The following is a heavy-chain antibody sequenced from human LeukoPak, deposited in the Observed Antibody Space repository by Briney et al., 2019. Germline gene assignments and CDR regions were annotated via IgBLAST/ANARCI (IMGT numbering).Heavy chain of an antibody. CDR3: AKDGAWIQLEYYFDY. CDR2: IRYDGSNK. D-gene: IGHD5-18*01. Sequence: SSYYWGWVRQAPGKGLEWVAFIRYDGSNKYYADSVKGRFTISRDNSKNTLYLQMNSLRAEDTAVYYCAKDGAWIQLEYYFDYWGQGTLVTVSS. J-gene: IGHJ4*02. V-gene: IGHV3-30*02. CDR1: SSYY.